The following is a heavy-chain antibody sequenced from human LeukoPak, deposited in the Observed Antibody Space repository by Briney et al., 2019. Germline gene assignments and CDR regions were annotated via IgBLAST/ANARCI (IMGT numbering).Heavy chain of an antibody. Sequence: SETLSLTCAVYGGSFSGYYWSWLRQPPGKGLEWSGEINHSGSTNYNPSLKSRVTISVDTSKNHFSLKLSYVTAADTALYYCARGPVTHEDFFDYWGQGSLVTVSS. CDR3: ARGPVTHEDFFDY. V-gene: IGHV4-34*01. D-gene: IGHD4-17*01. CDR2: INHSGST. J-gene: IGHJ4*02. CDR1: GGSFSGYY.